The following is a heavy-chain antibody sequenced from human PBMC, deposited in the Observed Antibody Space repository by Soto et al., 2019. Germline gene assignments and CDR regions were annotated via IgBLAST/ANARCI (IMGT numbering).Heavy chain of an antibody. Sequence: GGSLRLSCAASGFTFSSYGMHWVRQAPGKGLEWVAVIWYDGSNKYYADSVKGRFTISRDNSKDTLYLQMNSLRAEDTAVYYCARDPDTAMGTFDYWGQGTLVTVSS. CDR3: ARDPDTAMGTFDY. D-gene: IGHD5-18*01. CDR1: GFTFSSYG. CDR2: IWYDGSNK. V-gene: IGHV3-33*01. J-gene: IGHJ4*02.